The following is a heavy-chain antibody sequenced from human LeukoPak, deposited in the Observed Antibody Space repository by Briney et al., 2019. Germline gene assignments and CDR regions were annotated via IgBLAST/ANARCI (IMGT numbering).Heavy chain of an antibody. V-gene: IGHV3-23*01. CDR1: GFAFSSYA. CDR3: AKNSNYYDSSGSYYFDY. D-gene: IGHD3-22*01. J-gene: IGHJ4*02. CDR2: ISGSGAGT. Sequence: PGGSLRLSCAASGFAFSSYAMSWVRQAPGKGLKWVSTISGSGAGTYYADSVKGRFTISRDDSKNTLYLQMNSLRAEDTAVYYCAKNSNYYDSSGSYYFDYWGQGTLVTVSS.